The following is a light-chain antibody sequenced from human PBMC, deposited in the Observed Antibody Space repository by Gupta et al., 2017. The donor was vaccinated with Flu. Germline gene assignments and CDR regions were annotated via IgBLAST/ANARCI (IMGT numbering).Light chain of an antibody. CDR2: GNS. J-gene: IGLJ2*01. CDR3: QSYDSSLGGSV. CDR1: SSNIRAGYD. Sequence: QSVLTQPLSASGAPGQTVTIACTGSSSNIRAGYDVHWYQQLPGTAPNLLIYGNSNRPSRIPDRFSGSKSGTSASLAITGLQAGDEADYYCQSYDSSLGGSVFGGGTKLTVL. V-gene: IGLV1-40*01.